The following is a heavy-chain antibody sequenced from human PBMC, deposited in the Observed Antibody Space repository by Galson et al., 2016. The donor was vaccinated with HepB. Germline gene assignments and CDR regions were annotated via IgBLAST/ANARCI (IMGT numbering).Heavy chain of an antibody. CDR2: IYIGGTT. CDR1: GFSVSSHY. D-gene: IGHD2-21*02. CDR3: ARVMGENCGVDCFSGWFDP. J-gene: IGHJ5*02. Sequence: SLRLSCAASGFSVSSHYMTWVRQAPGKGLEWVSIIYIGGTTFYADSVKGRFTISRDNSNNTVQLQLNRLRVEDTAVYYCARVMGENCGVDCFSGWFDPWGQGTLVTVSS. V-gene: IGHV3-53*01.